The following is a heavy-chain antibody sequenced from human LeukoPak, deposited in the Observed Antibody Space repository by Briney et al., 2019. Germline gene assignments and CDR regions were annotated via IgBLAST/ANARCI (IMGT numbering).Heavy chain of an antibody. Sequence: GGSLRLSCAASGFTFSSYGMIWARQVPGKGLEWVSYISSSGTTIKYADSVRGRFTISRDNAKKSLYLQMDSLRAEDTAIYYCAREVVGLDFWGQGTLVTVSS. CDR3: AREVVGLDF. V-gene: IGHV3-48*01. J-gene: IGHJ4*02. CDR2: ISSSGTTI. D-gene: IGHD3/OR15-3a*01. CDR1: GFTFSSYG.